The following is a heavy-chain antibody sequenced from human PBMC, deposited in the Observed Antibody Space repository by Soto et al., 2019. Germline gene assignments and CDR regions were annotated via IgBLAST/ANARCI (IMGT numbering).Heavy chain of an antibody. CDR3: ARERLGLAAAGTAYYGMDV. D-gene: IGHD6-13*01. CDR1: GGSMSSGGYS. Sequence: SETLSLTCAVSGGSMSSGGYSWSWIRQPPGKGLEWIGYIYHSGRTYYNPSLKSRVTISVDRSKNQFSLKLSSVTAADTAVYYCARERLGLAAAGTAYYGMDVWGQGTTVTVS. V-gene: IGHV4-30-2*01. CDR2: IYHSGRT. J-gene: IGHJ6*02.